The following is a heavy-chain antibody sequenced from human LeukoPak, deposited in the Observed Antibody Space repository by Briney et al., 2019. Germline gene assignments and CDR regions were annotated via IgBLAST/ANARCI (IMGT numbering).Heavy chain of an antibody. CDR3: ARSSTWLSYGMDV. J-gene: IGHJ6*02. CDR1: GFTFSNYW. Sequence: PGGSLRLSCAASGFTFSNYWMSWVRQAPGKGLEWVANTKQDGSEKYYVYSVKGRFTISRDNAKNPLYLQMNGLRAEDTAVYYCARSSTWLSYGMDVWGQGTTVTVSS. V-gene: IGHV3-7*01. D-gene: IGHD6-19*01. CDR2: TKQDGSEK.